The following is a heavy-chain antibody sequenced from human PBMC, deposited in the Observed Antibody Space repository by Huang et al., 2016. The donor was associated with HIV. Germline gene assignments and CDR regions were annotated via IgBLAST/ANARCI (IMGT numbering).Heavy chain of an antibody. J-gene: IGHJ4*01. V-gene: IGHV7-4-1*02. Sequence: QVQLVQSGSELKKPGASVRISCKASGYTFSNFGLNWVRQAPGQGLEWMGWNNTNTANPTYVQCFTGRLVFSLDTSVSTAYLQISSLKAGDTAIYYCARATSNWWLQIDFWGRGSLVTVSS. CDR2: NNTNTANP. CDR1: GYTFSNFG. D-gene: IGHD2-8*02. CDR3: ARATSNWWLQIDF.